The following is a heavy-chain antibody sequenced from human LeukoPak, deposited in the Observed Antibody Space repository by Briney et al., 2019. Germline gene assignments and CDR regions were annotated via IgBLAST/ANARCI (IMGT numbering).Heavy chain of an antibody. V-gene: IGHV5-51*01. CDR3: ARANRYCSGGSCYSGKFDY. Sequence: GESLKISCKGSGDSFTSYWIGWVRQMPGKGLEWMGIIYPGDSDTRYSPSFQGQVTISADKSINTAYLQWSSLKASDTAMYYCARANRYCSGGSCYSGKFDYWGQGTLVTVSS. CDR1: GDSFTSYW. J-gene: IGHJ4*02. CDR2: IYPGDSDT. D-gene: IGHD2-15*01.